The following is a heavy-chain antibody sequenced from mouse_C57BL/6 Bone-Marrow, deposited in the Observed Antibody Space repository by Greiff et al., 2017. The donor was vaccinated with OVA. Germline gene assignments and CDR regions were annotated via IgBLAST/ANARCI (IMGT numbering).Heavy chain of an antibody. J-gene: IGHJ4*01. CDR3: ARMGGYYAMDY. CDR2: IYPRSGNT. Sequence: QVQLQQSGAELARPGASVKLSCKASGYTFTSYGISWVKQRTGQGLEWIGEIYPRSGNTYYNEKFTCKATLTADKAASTAYMELRSLTSEDSAVYFCARMGGYYAMDYWGQGTSGTVSS. CDR1: GYTFTSYG. D-gene: IGHD1-1*02. V-gene: IGHV1-81*01.